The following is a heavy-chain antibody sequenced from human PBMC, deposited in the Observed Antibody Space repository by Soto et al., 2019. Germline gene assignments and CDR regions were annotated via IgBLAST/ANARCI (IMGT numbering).Heavy chain of an antibody. J-gene: IGHJ6*02. CDR3: ASEGCGRFVEGFGMYGMDV. Sequence: PSETLSLTCTVSGASISSCDHYWSRIRQPPGKGRDWIGYIYCSGNTYYNPSLKSRLIISVDTSENLVSLKLNSVTAADTAVDYGASEGCGRFVEGFGMYGMDVWGQGTAVTVSS. CDR1: GASISSCDHY. CDR2: IYCSGNT. V-gene: IGHV4-30-4*08. D-gene: IGHD3-3*01.